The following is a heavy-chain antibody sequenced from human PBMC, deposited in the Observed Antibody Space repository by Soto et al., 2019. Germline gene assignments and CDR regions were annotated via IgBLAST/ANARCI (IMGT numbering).Heavy chain of an antibody. V-gene: IGHV3-64D*06. CDR2: ISSNGGST. D-gene: IGHD2-2*01. CDR1: GFTFSSYA. J-gene: IGHJ4*02. CDR3: VKPAAGIVVVPAADFDY. Sequence: GGSMRLSCSASGFTFSSYAMHWVRQAPGKGLEYVSAISSNGGSTYYADSVKGRFTISRDNSKNTLYLQMSSLRAEDTAVYYCVKPAAGIVVVPAADFDYWGQGTLVTVSS.